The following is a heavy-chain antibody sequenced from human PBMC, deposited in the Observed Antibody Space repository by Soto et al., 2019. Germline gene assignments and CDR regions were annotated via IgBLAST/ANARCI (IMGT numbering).Heavy chain of an antibody. CDR2: IYSGGST. CDR3: ATVGPHSTGWYYFDN. CDR1: GFTVSSNY. Sequence: GGSLRLSCAASGFTVSSNYMSWVRQAPGKGLEWVSVIYSGGSTYYADSVKGRFTISRDNSKNTLYLQMNSLKTEDTAVYYCATVGPHSTGWYYFDNWGQGTLVTVSS. V-gene: IGHV3-66*01. D-gene: IGHD6-19*01. J-gene: IGHJ4*02.